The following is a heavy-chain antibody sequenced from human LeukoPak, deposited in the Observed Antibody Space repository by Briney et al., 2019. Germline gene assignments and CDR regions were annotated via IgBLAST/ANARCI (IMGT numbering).Heavy chain of an antibody. CDR1: GGTFSSYA. D-gene: IGHD5-18*01. CDR3: ARDEPTAMAWGD. Sequence: SVKVSCKASGGTFSSYAISRVRQAPGQGLEWMGGIIPIFGTANYAQKFQGRVTITADESTSTAYMELSSLRSEDTAVYYCARDEPTAMAWGDWGQGTLVTVSS. CDR2: IIPIFGTA. V-gene: IGHV1-69*01. J-gene: IGHJ4*02.